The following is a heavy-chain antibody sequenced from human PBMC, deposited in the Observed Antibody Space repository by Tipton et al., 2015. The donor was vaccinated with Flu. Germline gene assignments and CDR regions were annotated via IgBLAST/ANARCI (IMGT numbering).Heavy chain of an antibody. CDR2: IYHSGST. D-gene: IGHD4-17*01. V-gene: IGHV4-38-2*02. CDR3: ARSYGD. CDR1: GYSISSGYY. J-gene: IGHJ4*02. Sequence: TLSLTCTVSGYSISSGYYWGWIRQPPGKGLEWIGSIYHSGSTYYNPSLKSRVTISVDTSKNQFSLKLSSVTAADTAVYHCARSYGDWGQGTLVTVSS.